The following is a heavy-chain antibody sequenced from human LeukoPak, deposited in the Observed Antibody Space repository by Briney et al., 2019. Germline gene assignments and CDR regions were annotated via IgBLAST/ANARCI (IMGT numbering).Heavy chain of an antibody. CDR1: GYTFTGHY. CDR3: ARGDGNYDILTGCSDY. D-gene: IGHD3-9*01. V-gene: IGHV1-2*02. J-gene: IGHJ4*02. CDR2: INPNSGGT. Sequence: ASVKVSCKASGYTFTGHYMHWVRQAPGQGLEWMGWINPNSGGTNYAQKFQGRVTMTRDTSISTAYMELSRLRSDDTAVYYCARGDGNYDILTGCSDYWGQGTLVTVSS.